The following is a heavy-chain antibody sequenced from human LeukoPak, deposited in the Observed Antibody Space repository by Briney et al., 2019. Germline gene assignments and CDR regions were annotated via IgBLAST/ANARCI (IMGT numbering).Heavy chain of an antibody. J-gene: IGHJ4*02. CDR2: IDPSDSYT. Sequence: PGESLKISCKGSGYSFPSYWITWVRQMPGKGLEWMGRIDPSDSYTNYSPSFQGHVTISADKSISTAYLQWSSLKASDTAMYYCARSYSGYDYLDYWGQGTLVTVSS. V-gene: IGHV5-10-1*01. CDR1: GYSFPSYW. D-gene: IGHD5-12*01. CDR3: ARSYSGYDYLDY.